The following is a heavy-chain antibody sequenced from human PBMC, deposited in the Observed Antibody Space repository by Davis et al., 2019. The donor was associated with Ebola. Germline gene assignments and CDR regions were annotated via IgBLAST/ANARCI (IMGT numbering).Heavy chain of an antibody. V-gene: IGHV3-48*02. CDR2: IRSDSRTI. Sequence: PGGSLRLSCAASGFNLNGYDMNWVRQAPGKGLEWVSYIRSDSRTIYYADSVKGRFTISRDNAKNSLYLQMSSLKDEDTAVYYCARDGTYYIGHCVSTSCFGVDYWGQGTLVTVSS. CDR3: ARDGTYYIGHCVSTSCFGVDY. J-gene: IGHJ4*02. CDR1: GFNLNGYD. D-gene: IGHD2-2*01.